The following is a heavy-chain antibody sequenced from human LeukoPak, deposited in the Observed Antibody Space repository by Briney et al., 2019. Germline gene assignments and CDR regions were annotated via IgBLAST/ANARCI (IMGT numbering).Heavy chain of an antibody. Sequence: SETLSLTCTVSGGSISSSSYYWGWIRQPPGKGLEWIGYIYYSGSTYYNPSLKSRVTISVDTSKNQFSLKLSSVTAADTAVYYCASNLGYYDFSHLGYYYGMDVWGQGTTVTVSS. J-gene: IGHJ6*02. V-gene: IGHV4-39*01. D-gene: IGHD3-3*01. CDR2: IYYSGST. CDR3: ASNLGYYDFSHLGYYYGMDV. CDR1: GGSISSSSYY.